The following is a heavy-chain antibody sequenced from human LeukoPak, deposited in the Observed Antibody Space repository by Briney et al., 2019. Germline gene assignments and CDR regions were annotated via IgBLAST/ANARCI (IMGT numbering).Heavy chain of an antibody. D-gene: IGHD5-12*01. CDR1: GGSISGYY. CDR2: IYYSGST. V-gene: IGHV4-59*12. J-gene: IGHJ5*02. CDR3: ARAGGRYSGYVDWFDP. Sequence: SETLSLTCTVSGGSISGYYWSWIRQPPGKGLEWIGYIYYSGSTNYNPSLKSRVTISVDTSKNQFSLKLSSVTAADTAVYYCARAGGRYSGYVDWFDPWGQGTLVTVSS.